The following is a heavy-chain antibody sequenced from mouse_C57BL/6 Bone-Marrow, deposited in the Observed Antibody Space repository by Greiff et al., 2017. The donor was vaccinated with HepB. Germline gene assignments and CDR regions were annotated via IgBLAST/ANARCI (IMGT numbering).Heavy chain of an antibody. CDR3: ATPYYYGSSPIVTTVNRDAMDY. J-gene: IGHJ4*01. CDR1: GFSLTSYG. Sequence: VQVVESGPGLVQPSQSLSITCTVSGFSLTSYGVHWVRQSPGKGLEWLGVIWRGGSTDYNAAFMSRLSITKDNSKSQVFFKMNSLQADDTAIYYCATPYYYGSSPIVTTVNRDAMDYWGQGTSVTVSS. D-gene: IGHD1-1*01. V-gene: IGHV2-5*01. CDR2: IWRGGST.